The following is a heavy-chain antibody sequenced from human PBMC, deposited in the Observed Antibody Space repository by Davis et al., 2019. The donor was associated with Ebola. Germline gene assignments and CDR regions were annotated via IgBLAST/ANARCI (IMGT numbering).Heavy chain of an antibody. CDR2: IDGGDGST. V-gene: IGHV3-23*01. CDR1: GFTFNFYV. D-gene: IGHD3-22*01. Sequence: GESLKISCAGSGFTFNFYVMSWVRQAPGKGLEWVSAIDGGDGSTYYAESVKGRFSISRDNSKSVLYLQMNSLRHEDTAIYYCAKGNRVTYQYDSGDDYWGQGTLVTVSS. CDR3: AKGNRVTYQYDSGDDY. J-gene: IGHJ4*02.